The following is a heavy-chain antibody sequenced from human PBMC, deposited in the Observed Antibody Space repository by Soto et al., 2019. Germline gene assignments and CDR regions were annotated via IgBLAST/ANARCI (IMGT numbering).Heavy chain of an antibody. Sequence: ASVKFSCKASGYTFTSYGISGVRQGPGQGLAWMGWIRAYNGNTNYAQKLQGRVTMTTDTSTSTAYLELRSLRSDDTAVYYCARDPTIAVDGTGEGMDVCGQGTTVTVSS. J-gene: IGHJ6*02. CDR1: GYTFTSYG. CDR3: ARDPTIAVDGTGEGMDV. D-gene: IGHD6-19*01. CDR2: IRAYNGNT. V-gene: IGHV1-18*01.